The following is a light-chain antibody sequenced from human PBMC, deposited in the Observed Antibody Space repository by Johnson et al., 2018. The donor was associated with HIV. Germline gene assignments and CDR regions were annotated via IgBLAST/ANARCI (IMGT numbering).Light chain of an antibody. CDR1: SSNIGNNY. J-gene: IGLJ1*01. V-gene: IGLV1-51*01. CDR3: GPWDSSLRTGF. Sequence: QSVLTQPPSVSAAPGQTVTISCSGSSSNIGNNYVSWYQQVPGTAPKLLIYDNHKRPSGIPDRFSGSKSGTSATRVITGLQTGDEADYYCGPWDSSLRTGFFGTGTKVTVL. CDR2: DNH.